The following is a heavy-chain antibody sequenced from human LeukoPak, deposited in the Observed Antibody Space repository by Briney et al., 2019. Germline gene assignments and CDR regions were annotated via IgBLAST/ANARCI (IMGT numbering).Heavy chain of an antibody. J-gene: IGHJ5*02. CDR2: INPNSGGT. D-gene: IGHD3-22*01. V-gene: IGHV1-2*02. CDR3: ARSPDYYDSSGYYYALNWFDP. CDR1: GYTFTGYY. Sequence: ASLKVSCKASGYTFTGYYMHWVRQAPGQGLEWMGWINPNSGGTNYAQKFQGRVTMTRDTSISTAYMELSRLRSDDTAVYYCARSPDYYDSSGYYYALNWFDPWGQGTLVTVSS.